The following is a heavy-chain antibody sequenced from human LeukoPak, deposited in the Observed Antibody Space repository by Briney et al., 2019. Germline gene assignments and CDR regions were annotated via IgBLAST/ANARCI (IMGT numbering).Heavy chain of an antibody. D-gene: IGHD5-18*01. CDR1: GGSISSSSYY. CDR2: IYYSGST. CDR3: ARGRVYSYGYRAFDI. Sequence: SETLSLTCTVSGGSISSSSYYWGWIRQPPGKGLEWIGSIYYSGSTYYNPSLKSRVTISVDTSKNQFSLKLSSVTAADTAVYYCARGRVYSYGYRAFDIWGQGTMVTVSS. V-gene: IGHV4-39*01. J-gene: IGHJ3*02.